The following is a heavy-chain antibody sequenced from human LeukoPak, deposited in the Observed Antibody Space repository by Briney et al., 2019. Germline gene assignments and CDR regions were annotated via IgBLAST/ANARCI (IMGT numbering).Heavy chain of an antibody. V-gene: IGHV5-51*01. CDR2: IYPGDSDT. Sequence: GESLKISCKVSGDIFTSDWIGWVRQVPGKGLEWMGIIYPGDSDTRYSPSFQGQVTISADKSISTAYLQWRSLKASDTAMYYCARRRVGYYGGNSDGAFDIWGQGTMVTVSS. D-gene: IGHD4-23*01. J-gene: IGHJ3*02. CDR3: ARRRVGYYGGNSDGAFDI. CDR1: GDIFTSDW.